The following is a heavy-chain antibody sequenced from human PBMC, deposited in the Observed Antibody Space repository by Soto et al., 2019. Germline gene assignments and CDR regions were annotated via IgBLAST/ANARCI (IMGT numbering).Heavy chain of an antibody. CDR2: INAGNGNT. J-gene: IGHJ4*02. V-gene: IGHV1-3*01. D-gene: IGHD3-3*01. Sequence: ASVKVSCKASGYTFTSYAMHWVRQAPGQRLEWMGWINAGNGNTKYSQKFQGRVTITRDTSASTAYMELSSLRSEDTAVYYCARKYYDFWSGLGGYFDYWGQGTLVTVSS. CDR1: GYTFTSYA. CDR3: ARKYYDFWSGLGGYFDY.